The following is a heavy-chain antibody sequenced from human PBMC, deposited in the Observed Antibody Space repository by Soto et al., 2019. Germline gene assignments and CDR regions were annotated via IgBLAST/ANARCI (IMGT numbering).Heavy chain of an antibody. CDR3: ARDEDSSGPTSH. CDR1: GYPFTNYD. Sequence: GASVKVSCKTSGYPFTNYDIHWVRQATGQGLEWMGWMHPGNNQHVYTQKFRGRVTISVDTSKNQFSLKLSSVTAADTAVYYCARDEDSSGPTSHWGQGTLVTVSS. CDR2: MHPGNNQH. V-gene: IGHV1-8*01. D-gene: IGHD6-19*01. J-gene: IGHJ4*02.